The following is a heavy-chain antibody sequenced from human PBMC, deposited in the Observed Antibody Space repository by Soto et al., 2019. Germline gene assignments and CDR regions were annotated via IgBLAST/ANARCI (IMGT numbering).Heavy chain of an antibody. V-gene: IGHV4-38-2*02. J-gene: IGHJ6*02. CDR3: ARELPQRQGRNMDV. Sequence: KTSETLSLTCAVSGYSISLGYYWGWIRQPPGKGLEWIGSIYHSGNTYYNPSLKSRVSISLDTSKNHFSLELTSVTAADTAVYYCARELPQRQGRNMDVWGQGTTVTVSS. CDR1: GYSISLGYY. CDR2: IYHSGNT. D-gene: IGHD1-1*01.